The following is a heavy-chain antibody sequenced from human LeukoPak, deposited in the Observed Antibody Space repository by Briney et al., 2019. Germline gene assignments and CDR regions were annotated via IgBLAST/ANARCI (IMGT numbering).Heavy chain of an antibody. CDR1: GFTFSSYS. CDR3: ARKWELNFDY. Sequence: GGSLRLSCAASGFTFSSYSMNWVRQAPGKGLEWVSYISSSSSTIYYADSVKGRFTISRDNAKNSLYLQMNSLRAEDAAVYYCARKWELNFDYWGQGTLVTVSS. V-gene: IGHV3-48*01. J-gene: IGHJ4*02. CDR2: ISSSSSTI. D-gene: IGHD1-26*01.